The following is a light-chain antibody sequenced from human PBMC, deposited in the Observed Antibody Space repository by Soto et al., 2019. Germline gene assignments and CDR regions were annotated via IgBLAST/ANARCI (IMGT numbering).Light chain of an antibody. J-gene: IGKJ4*01. CDR3: MQALQSPLS. CDR1: QSLLHRNGYNW. CDR2: LGS. V-gene: IGKV2-28*01. Sequence: DIVMTQSPLSLAVTPGEPASISCRSSQSLLHRNGYNWLDWYLQKPGQSPQLLIHLGSNRASGVPDRFSGSGSGTDFTLTISRVEAEDVGVYYCMQALQSPLSFGGGTKVEI.